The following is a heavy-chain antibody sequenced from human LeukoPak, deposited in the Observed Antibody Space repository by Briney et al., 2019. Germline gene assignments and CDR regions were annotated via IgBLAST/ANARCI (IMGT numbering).Heavy chain of an antibody. V-gene: IGHV3-33*01. Sequence: PGGSLRLSCAASGFTFSSYGMHWVRQAPGKGLEWVAVIWYDGSNKYYAVSVKGRFTISRDNSKNTLYLQMNSLRAEDTAVCYCARNMIVVPDAFDIWGQGTMVTVSS. D-gene: IGHD3-22*01. CDR1: GFTFSSYG. J-gene: IGHJ3*02. CDR3: ARNMIVVPDAFDI. CDR2: IWYDGSNK.